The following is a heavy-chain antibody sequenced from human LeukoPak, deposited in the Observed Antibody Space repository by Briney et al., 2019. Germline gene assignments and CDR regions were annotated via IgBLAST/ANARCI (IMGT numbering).Heavy chain of an antibody. CDR3: ARDAYYGSGSPRWGMDV. D-gene: IGHD3-10*01. J-gene: IGHJ6*02. CDR2: ISSSGSII. V-gene: IGHV3-48*01. Sequence: GGSLRLSCAASGFTFSNYKMNWVRQAPGKGLEWVSYISSSGSIIYYSDSVKGRFTISRDNSENTLYLQMSSLRAEDTAVYYCARDAYYGSGSPRWGMDVWGQGTTLIVSS. CDR1: GFTFSNYK.